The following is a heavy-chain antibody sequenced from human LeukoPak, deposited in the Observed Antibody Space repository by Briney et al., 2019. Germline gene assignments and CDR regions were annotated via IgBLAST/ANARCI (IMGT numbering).Heavy chain of an antibody. CDR1: GGSFSGYY. D-gene: IGHD2-15*01. V-gene: IGHV4-34*01. CDR3: ARLYCSGGSCYLPD. Sequence: SETLSLTCAVYGGSFSGYYWSCIRQPPGKGLEWIGEINHSGSTNYNPSLKSRVTISVDTSKNQFSLKLSSVTAADTAVYYCARLYCSGGSCYLPDWGQGTLVTVSS. CDR2: INHSGST. J-gene: IGHJ4*02.